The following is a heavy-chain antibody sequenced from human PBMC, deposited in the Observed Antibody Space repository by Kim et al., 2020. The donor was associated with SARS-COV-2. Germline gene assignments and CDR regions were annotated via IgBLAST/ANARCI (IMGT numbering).Heavy chain of an antibody. V-gene: IGHV1-18*01. CDR3: ARENFRAGSWPIPFYSGMDV. D-gene: IGHD6-6*01. CDR2: ISAHNGNT. J-gene: IGHJ6*02. CDR1: GYPFTSYG. Sequence: ASVKVSCKASGYPFTSYGISWVQQAPGQGLECMGWISAHNGNTNYAQKFQGRVTMTTDTSTSTAYMELGDLRSDDTAVYYCARENFRAGSWPIPFYSGMDVWGQGTTVTVSS.